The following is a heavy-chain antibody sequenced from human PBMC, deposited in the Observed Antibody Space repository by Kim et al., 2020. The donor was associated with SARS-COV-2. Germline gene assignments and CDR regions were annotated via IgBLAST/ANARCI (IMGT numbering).Heavy chain of an antibody. J-gene: IGHJ4*02. D-gene: IGHD4-4*01. CDR3: ARGGPVTGFDY. V-gene: IGHV3-48*02. Sequence: YSDSVKGRFIRSRDNAKNSLYLQMNSLRDDDTSVYDCARGGPVTGFDYWGQGTLVTVSS.